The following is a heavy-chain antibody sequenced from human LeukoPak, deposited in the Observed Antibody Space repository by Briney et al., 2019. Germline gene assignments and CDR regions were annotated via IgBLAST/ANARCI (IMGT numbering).Heavy chain of an antibody. J-gene: IGHJ4*02. CDR3: ARERRYCGGGSCPDFDY. Sequence: GGSLRLSCAASGFTFSSYSMNWVRQAPGKGLEWVSYISSSSSTIYYADSVKGRFTISRDNAKNSLYLQMNSLRAEDTAVYYCARERRYCGGGSCPDFDYWGQGTLVTVSS. V-gene: IGHV3-48*04. D-gene: IGHD2-15*01. CDR2: ISSSSSTI. CDR1: GFTFSSYS.